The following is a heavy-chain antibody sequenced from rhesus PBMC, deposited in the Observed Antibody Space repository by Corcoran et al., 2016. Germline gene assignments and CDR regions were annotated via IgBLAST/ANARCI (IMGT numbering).Heavy chain of an antibody. CDR1: GFTFISYG. CDR2: ISYDRSKK. V-gene: IGHV3-54*02. CDR3: ASGYCTGSGCYAFDY. J-gene: IGHJ4*01. D-gene: IGHD2-21*01. Sequence: EVQLVESGGGLVQPGGSLRLSCAASGFTFISYGMHWVRQAPGKGLEVVAVISYDRSKKNYAASVKDRFTISRDNSKNMLYLQMNNLKLEDTAVYYCASGYCTGSGCYAFDYWGQGVLVTVSS.